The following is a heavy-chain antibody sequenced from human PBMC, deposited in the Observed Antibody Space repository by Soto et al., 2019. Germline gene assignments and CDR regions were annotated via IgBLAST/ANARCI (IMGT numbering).Heavy chain of an antibody. Sequence: PGGSLRLSCAASGFTFSSYSINWVRPAPGKGLEWVSSISSSSSYIYYADSVKGRFTISRDNAKNSLYLQMNSLRAEDTAVYYCARVFPPRGYFDWLPNDAFDIWGQGTMVTVSS. CDR2: ISSSSSYI. CDR1: GFTFSSYS. CDR3: ARVFPPRGYFDWLPNDAFDI. V-gene: IGHV3-21*01. J-gene: IGHJ3*02. D-gene: IGHD3-9*01.